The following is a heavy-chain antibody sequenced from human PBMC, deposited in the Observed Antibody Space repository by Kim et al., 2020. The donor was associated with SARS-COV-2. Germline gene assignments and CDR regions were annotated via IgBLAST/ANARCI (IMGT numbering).Heavy chain of an antibody. J-gene: IGHJ5*01. D-gene: IGHD3-22*01. Sequence: YFKGKVTISADKSISTAYLQWSSLKASDTAIYYCARQYYYDSSGFNWFDSWGQGTLVTVSS. CDR3: ARQYYYDSSGFNWFDS. V-gene: IGHV5-51*01.